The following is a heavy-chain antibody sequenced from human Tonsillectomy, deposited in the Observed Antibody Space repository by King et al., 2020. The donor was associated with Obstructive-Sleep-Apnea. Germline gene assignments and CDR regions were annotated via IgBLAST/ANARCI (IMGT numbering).Heavy chain of an antibody. J-gene: IGHJ5*02. CDR3: ARERVGATSAFDP. D-gene: IGHD1-26*01. CDR2: IYYSGST. V-gene: IGHV4-59*01. CDR1: GGSISSYY. Sequence: QLQESGPGLVKPSETLSLTCPVSGGSISSYYWSWIRQPPGKGLEWIGYIYYSGSTNYNPSLKSRVTISVDTSKNQFSLKLSSVTAADTAVYYCARERVGATSAFDPWGQGTLVTVSS.